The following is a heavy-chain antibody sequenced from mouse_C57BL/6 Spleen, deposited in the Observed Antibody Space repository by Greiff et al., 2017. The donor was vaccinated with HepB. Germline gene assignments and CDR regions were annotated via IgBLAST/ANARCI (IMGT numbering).Heavy chain of an antibody. V-gene: IGHV1-4*01. J-gene: IGHJ3*01. CDR2: INPSSGYT. CDR3: ARRKGYDEDWFAY. CDR1: GYTFTSYT. Sequence: VKLQESGAELARPGASVKMSCKASGYTFTSYTMHWVKQRPGQGLEWIGYINPSSGYTKYNQKFKDKATLTADKSSSTAYMQLSSLTSEDSAVYYCARRKGYDEDWFAYWGQGTLVTVSA. D-gene: IGHD2-2*01.